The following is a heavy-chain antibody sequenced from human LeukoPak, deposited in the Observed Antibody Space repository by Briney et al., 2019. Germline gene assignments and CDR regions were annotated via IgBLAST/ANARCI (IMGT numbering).Heavy chain of an antibody. J-gene: IGHJ3*02. CDR3: ARQGGDDYNFPKIDI. CDR1: GYSFTSYW. CDR2: IYPGDSDT. Sequence: GESLKISCKGSGYSFTSYWIGWVRQMPGKGLEWMGIIYPGDSDTRYSPSFQGQVTISADKSISTAYLQWSSLKASDTAMYYCARQGGDDYNFPKIDIWGQGTMVTVSS. D-gene: IGHD5-24*01. V-gene: IGHV5-51*01.